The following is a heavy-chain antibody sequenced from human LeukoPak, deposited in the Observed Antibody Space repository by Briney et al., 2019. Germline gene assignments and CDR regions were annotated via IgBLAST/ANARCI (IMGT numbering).Heavy chain of an antibody. CDR2: ISSSSSYI. CDR1: GFTFSSYS. V-gene: IGHV3-21*01. CDR3: ARVRIWSGCDDY. D-gene: IGHD3-3*01. Sequence: PGGSLRLSCAASGFTFSSYSMNWVRQAPGKELEWVSSISSSSSYIYYADSVKGRFTISRDNAKNSLYLQMNSLRAEDTAVYYCARVRIWSGCDDYWGQGTLVTVSS. J-gene: IGHJ4*02.